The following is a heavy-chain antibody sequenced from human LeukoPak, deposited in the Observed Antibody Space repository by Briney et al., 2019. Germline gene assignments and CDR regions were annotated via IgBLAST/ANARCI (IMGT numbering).Heavy chain of an antibody. J-gene: IGHJ4*02. V-gene: IGHV3-23*01. D-gene: IGHD1-26*01. CDR3: ARDRVGANVY. CDR1: GFIFSNYG. Sequence: GGSLRLSCAASGFIFSNYGMSWVRQAPGKGLEWVSAIDRSGGSTYYADSVKGRFTISRDNAKNSLYLQMNSLRAEDTAVYYCARDRVGANVYWGQGTLVTVSS. CDR2: IDRSGGST.